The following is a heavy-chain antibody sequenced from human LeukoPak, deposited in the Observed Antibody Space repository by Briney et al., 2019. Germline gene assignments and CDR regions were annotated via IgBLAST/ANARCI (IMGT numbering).Heavy chain of an antibody. Sequence: PGGSLRLSCAASGFTFSSYGMHWVRQAPGKGREWVAVIWYDGSNKYYADSVKGRFTISRDNSKNTLYLQMNSLRAEATAVYYCAREVQLWPDYWGQGTLVTVSS. V-gene: IGHV3-33*01. CDR2: IWYDGSNK. D-gene: IGHD5-18*01. J-gene: IGHJ4*02. CDR1: GFTFSSYG. CDR3: AREVQLWPDY.